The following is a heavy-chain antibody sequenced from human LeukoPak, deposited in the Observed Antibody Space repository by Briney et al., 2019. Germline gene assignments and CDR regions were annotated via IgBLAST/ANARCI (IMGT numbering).Heavy chain of an antibody. D-gene: IGHD3-22*01. CDR3: ARGEMYYYDSSGYGY. J-gene: IGHJ4*02. CDR1: GGSLSNYY. Sequence: SETLSLTCAVSGGSLSNYYWSWIRQPAGKGLEWIGRIYSSGSTSYNPSLKSRVTMTVDTSKNQFSLKLRSVTAADTAVYYCARGEMYYYDSSGYGYWGQGTLVTVSS. V-gene: IGHV4-4*07. CDR2: IYSSGST.